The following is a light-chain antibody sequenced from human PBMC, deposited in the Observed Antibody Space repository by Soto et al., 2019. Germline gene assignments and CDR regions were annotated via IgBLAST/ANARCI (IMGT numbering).Light chain of an antibody. CDR2: TTS. J-gene: IGKJ1*01. V-gene: IGKV1-5*03. Sequence: INLTQSPSTLPASVGDRITITCRAIKIFIRWLAWYQKKQGKAPKLLIYTTSSLESGVPSRFSGRGTGTEFTLTSSSLQPDDFSTYYCQHYIDYSWTFGQGTKVEIK. CDR3: QHYIDYSWT. CDR1: KIFIRW.